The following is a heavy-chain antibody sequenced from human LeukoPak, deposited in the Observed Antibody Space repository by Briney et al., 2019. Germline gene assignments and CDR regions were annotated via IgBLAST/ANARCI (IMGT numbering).Heavy chain of an antibody. CDR2: IWNDGSNK. CDR3: AKGLHYYDSSGYYRAEYFQH. D-gene: IGHD3-22*01. V-gene: IGHV3-33*06. CDR1: GFTFSTYG. J-gene: IGHJ1*01. Sequence: GGSLRLSRAASGFTFSTYGMHWVRQAPGKGLEWVSVIWNDGSNKYYADSVKGRFTISRDNFMNTLYLQMNSLRAEDTAVYYCAKGLHYYDSSGYYRAEYFQHWGQGTLVTVSS.